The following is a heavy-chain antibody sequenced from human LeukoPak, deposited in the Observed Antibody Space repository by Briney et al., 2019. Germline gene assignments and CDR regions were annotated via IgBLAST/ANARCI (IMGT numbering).Heavy chain of an antibody. CDR3: ARTGDYYYYMDV. V-gene: IGHV1-8*03. D-gene: IGHD1-1*01. CDR2: MNPNSGNT. J-gene: IGHJ6*03. CDR1: GYTFISYD. Sequence: ASVKVSCKASGYTFISYDINWVRQATGQGLEWMGWMNPNSGNTGYAQKFQGRVTITRNTSISTAYMELSSLRSEDTAVYYCARTGDYYYYMDVWGKGTTVTVSS.